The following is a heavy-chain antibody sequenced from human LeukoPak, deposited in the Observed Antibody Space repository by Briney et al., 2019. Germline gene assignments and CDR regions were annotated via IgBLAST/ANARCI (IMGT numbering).Heavy chain of an antibody. CDR1: GFTFSSYA. CDR3: AKDSHDYGDYFDY. J-gene: IGHJ4*02. Sequence: PGGSLRLSCAASGFTFSSYAMHWVRQAPGKGLEWVAVISYDGSNKYYADSVKGRFTISRDNSKNTLYLQMNSLRAEDTAVYYCAKDSHDYGDYFDYWGQGTLVTVSS. D-gene: IGHD4-17*01. CDR2: ISYDGSNK. V-gene: IGHV3-30*07.